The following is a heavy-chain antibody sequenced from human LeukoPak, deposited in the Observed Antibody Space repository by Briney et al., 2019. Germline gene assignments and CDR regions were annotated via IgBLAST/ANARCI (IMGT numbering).Heavy chain of an antibody. CDR3: AKARIIDRAVHY. CDR2: ISGSGGST. V-gene: IGHV3-23*01. J-gene: IGHJ4*02. Sequence: GGTLRLSCAASGFTFSSHGMSWVRQAPGKGLEWVSAISGSGGSTYYADSVKGRFTISRDNSKNTLYLQMNSLRAEDTAVYYCAKARIIDRAVHYWGQGTLVTVSS. D-gene: IGHD2/OR15-2a*01. CDR1: GFTFSSHG.